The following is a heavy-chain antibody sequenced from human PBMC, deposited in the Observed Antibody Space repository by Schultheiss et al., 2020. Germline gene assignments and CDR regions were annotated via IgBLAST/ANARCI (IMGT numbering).Heavy chain of an antibody. D-gene: IGHD5-18*01. Sequence: GGSLRLSCAASGFTFSSYAMSWVRQAPGKGLEWVSSISSSSSYIYYADSVKGRFTISRDNAKNSLYLQMNSLRAEDTAVYYCARDSLDTAMVPLYYYYYYGMDVCGQGTTVTVSS. J-gene: IGHJ6*02. CDR3: ARDSLDTAMVPLYYYYYYGMDV. CDR2: ISSSSSYI. V-gene: IGHV3-21*04. CDR1: GFTFSSYA.